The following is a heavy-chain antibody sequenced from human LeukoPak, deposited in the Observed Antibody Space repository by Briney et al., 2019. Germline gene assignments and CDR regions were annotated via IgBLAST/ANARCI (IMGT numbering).Heavy chain of an antibody. CDR3: AKSHITRYPLQYYFDL. CDR1: GFTFSIYA. D-gene: IGHD2-21*01. Sequence: PPGGPVRLSCSASGFTFSIYAMMWLRQPPQRGREGVSGISVTGDITDYADSVKGRFTIASDNSRTTLYLQLNSLRADDTAVYYCAKSHITRYPLQYYFDLWGQGAQVIVSS. CDR2: ISVTGDIT. V-gene: IGHV3-23*01. J-gene: IGHJ4*02.